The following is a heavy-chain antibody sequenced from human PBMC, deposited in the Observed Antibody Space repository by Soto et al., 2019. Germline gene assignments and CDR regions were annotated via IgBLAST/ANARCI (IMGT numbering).Heavy chain of an antibody. CDR3: ARXSRXXXIDDY. J-gene: IGHJ4*02. CDR1: GYTFTNYA. CDR2: INAGNGNT. V-gene: IGHV1-3*05. Sequence: QVQLVQSGAEEKKPGASVKVSCKASGYTFTNYAMHWVRQAPGHRLEWMGWINAGNGNTKYSQKFQGRVTITRETXXXXXXXXXXXXXXXXXXXXXXARXSRXXXIDDYWGQGTLVTVSS. D-gene: IGHD2-21*01.